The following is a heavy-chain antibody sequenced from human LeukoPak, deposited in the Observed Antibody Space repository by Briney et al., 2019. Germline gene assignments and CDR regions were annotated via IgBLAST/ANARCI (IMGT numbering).Heavy chain of an antibody. CDR3: ARGLSPKNYGDYGHDAFDI. CDR1: GYTFINYT. D-gene: IGHD4-17*01. V-gene: IGHV1-18*04. CDR2: ISAYNGNT. Sequence: GASVKVSCKASGYTFINYTISWVRQAPGQGLEWMGWISAYNGNTNYAQKLQGRVTMTRDTSTSTVYMELSSLRSEDTAVYYCARGLSPKNYGDYGHDAFDIWGQGTMVTVSS. J-gene: IGHJ3*02.